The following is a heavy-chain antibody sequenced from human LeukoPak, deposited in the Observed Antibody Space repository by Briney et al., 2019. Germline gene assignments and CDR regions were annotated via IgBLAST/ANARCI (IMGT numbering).Heavy chain of an antibody. CDR1: GYKFTSYG. D-gene: IGHD3-22*01. V-gene: IGHV1-18*01. CDR3: ARVPPRRYYYDSSGYYDLVY. CDR2: ISAYNGIT. J-gene: IGHJ4*02. Sequence: ASVKVSCKASGYKFTSYGVSWVRQAPGQGLEWMGWISAYNGITNYAQKLQGRVTMTTDTSTSTAYMELRSLRSDDTAVYYCARVPPRRYYYDSSGYYDLVYWGQGTLVTVSS.